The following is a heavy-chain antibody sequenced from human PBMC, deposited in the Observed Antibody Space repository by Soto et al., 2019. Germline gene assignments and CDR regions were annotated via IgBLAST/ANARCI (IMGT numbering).Heavy chain of an antibody. CDR2: ISYDGSNK. D-gene: IGHD6-19*01. CDR1: GFTFSSYA. V-gene: IGHV3-30-3*01. CDR3: AREAVKQWLVLDY. Sequence: VGSLRLSCAASGFTFSSYAMHWVRQAPGKGLEWVAVISYDGSNKYYADSVKGRFTISRDNSKNTLYLQMNSLRAEDTAVYYCAREAVKQWLVLDYWGQGTLVTVSS. J-gene: IGHJ4*02.